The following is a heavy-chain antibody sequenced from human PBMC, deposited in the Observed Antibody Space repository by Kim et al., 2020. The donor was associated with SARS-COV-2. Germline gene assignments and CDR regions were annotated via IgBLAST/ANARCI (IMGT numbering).Heavy chain of an antibody. J-gene: IGHJ6*02. Sequence: ASVKVSCKASGYTFTSYDINWVRQATGQGLEWMGWMNPNSGNTGYAQKFQGRVTMTRNTSINTAYMELSSLRSEDTAVYYCATVVPAAASYGMDVWGQGTTVTVSS. D-gene: IGHD2-2*01. CDR1: GYTFTSYD. CDR2: MNPNSGNT. V-gene: IGHV1-8*01. CDR3: ATVVPAAASYGMDV.